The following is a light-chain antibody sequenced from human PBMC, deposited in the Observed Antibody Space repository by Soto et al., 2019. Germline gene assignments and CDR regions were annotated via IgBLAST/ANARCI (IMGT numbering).Light chain of an antibody. CDR2: EVS. CDR3: CSRASSITYV. J-gene: IGLJ1*01. Sequence: SVLTQPASVSGSPGQSITVSCTGTSSDIGGYNYVSWYQQHPGEAPKLMIYEVSNRPSGVSNRFSGSKSGNTASLTISGLQADDEADYYCCSRASSITYVFGSGTKVTVL. V-gene: IGLV2-14*01. CDR1: SSDIGGYNY.